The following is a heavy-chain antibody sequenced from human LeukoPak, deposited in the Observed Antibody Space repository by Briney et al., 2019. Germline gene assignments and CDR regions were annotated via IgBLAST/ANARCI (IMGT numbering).Heavy chain of an antibody. V-gene: IGHV4-59*01. Sequence: PSETLSLTCTVSGGSISSYYWSWIRQPPGKGLEWIGYIYYSGSTNYNPSLKSRVTISVDTSKNQFSLKLSSVTAADTAVYYCASHPYYDFWSGYGNWFDPWGQGTLVTVSS. D-gene: IGHD3-3*01. CDR3: ASHPYYDFWSGYGNWFDP. J-gene: IGHJ5*02. CDR1: GGSISSYY. CDR2: IYYSGST.